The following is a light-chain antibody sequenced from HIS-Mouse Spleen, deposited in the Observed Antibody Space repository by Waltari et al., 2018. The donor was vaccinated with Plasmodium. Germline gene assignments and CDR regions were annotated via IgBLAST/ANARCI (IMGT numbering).Light chain of an antibody. CDR2: DVR. CDR3: CSYAGSDTWV. Sequence: QSALTQPRSVSGSPGQSVPISCTGTSSDVAGYNYVSCYQQHPGKAPKLLSYDVRKRPSGGLVRSSGSKAGNTSSLTIAGSQAEEEADYYCCSYAGSDTWVFGGGTKLTVL. V-gene: IGLV2-11*01. J-gene: IGLJ3*02. CDR1: SSDVAGYNY.